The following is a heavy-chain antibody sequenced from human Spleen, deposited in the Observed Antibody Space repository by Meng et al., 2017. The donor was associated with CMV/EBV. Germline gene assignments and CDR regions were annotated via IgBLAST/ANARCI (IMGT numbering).Heavy chain of an antibody. D-gene: IGHD3-22*01. J-gene: IGHJ3*02. CDR2: ISSGSEYI. V-gene: IGHV3-21*01. CDR3: ARDLYYDSSGYYYGAFDI. CDR1: GFTFSSYW. Sequence: GESLKISCAASGFTFSSYWMHWVRQAPGKGLEWVSSISSGSEYIYYADSVKGRFTISRDNAKNSLYLQMNSLRAEDTAVYYCARDLYYDSSGYYYGAFDIWGQGTMVTVSS.